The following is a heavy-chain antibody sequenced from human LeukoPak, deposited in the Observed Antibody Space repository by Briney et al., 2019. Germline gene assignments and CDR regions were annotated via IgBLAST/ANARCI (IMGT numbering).Heavy chain of an antibody. D-gene: IGHD5-18*01. V-gene: IGHV1-3*01. J-gene: IGHJ6*02. CDR2: INAGNGNT. Sequence: ASVKVSCKASGYTFTNYALHWVRQAPGQRLEWMGWINAGNGNTKYSQKFQGRVTMTEDTSTDTAYMELSSLRSEDTAVYYCATESGYSYVRGYYYGMDVWGQGTTVIVSS. CDR1: GYTFTNYA. CDR3: ATESGYSYVRGYYYGMDV.